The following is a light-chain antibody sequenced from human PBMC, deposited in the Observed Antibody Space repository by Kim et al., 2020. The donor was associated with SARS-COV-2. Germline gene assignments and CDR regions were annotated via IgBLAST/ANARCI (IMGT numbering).Light chain of an antibody. CDR2: VAS. Sequence: DIQMTQSPSSLSASVGDRVTLTCRASHSIYTYLNLYQLKTGKAPKLLVYVASSLQSGVPSRFSGSGSGTDFTLTISSLQPEDFATYYCQQSYSTPITFGQGTRLEIK. J-gene: IGKJ5*01. CDR3: QQSYSTPIT. V-gene: IGKV1-39*01. CDR1: HSIYTY.